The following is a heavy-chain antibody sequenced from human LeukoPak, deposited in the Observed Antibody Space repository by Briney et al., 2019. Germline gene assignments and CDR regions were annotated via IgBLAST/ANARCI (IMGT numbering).Heavy chain of an antibody. Sequence: SETLSLTCAVYGGSFSGYYWSWIRQPPGKGLEWIGEINHSGSTNYNPSLKSRVTISVDTSKNQFSLKLNSVTAAGTAVYYCARAPYSSSPFDYWGQGTLVTVSS. CDR3: ARAPYSSSPFDY. CDR2: INHSGST. D-gene: IGHD6-13*01. J-gene: IGHJ4*02. CDR1: GGSFSGYY. V-gene: IGHV4-34*01.